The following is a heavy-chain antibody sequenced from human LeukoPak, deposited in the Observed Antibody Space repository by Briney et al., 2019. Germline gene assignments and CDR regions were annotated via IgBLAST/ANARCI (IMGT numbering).Heavy chain of an antibody. CDR3: ARSLLRRLGEGLSDY. V-gene: IGHV1-2*02. Sequence: ASVKVSCKASGYTFTGYYMHWVRQAPGQGLEWMGWINPNSGGTNYAQKFQGRVTMTRDTSISTAYMELSRLRSDDTAVYYCARSLLRRLGEGLSDYWGQGTLVTVSS. CDR2: INPNSGGT. D-gene: IGHD3-10*01. J-gene: IGHJ4*02. CDR1: GYTFTGYY.